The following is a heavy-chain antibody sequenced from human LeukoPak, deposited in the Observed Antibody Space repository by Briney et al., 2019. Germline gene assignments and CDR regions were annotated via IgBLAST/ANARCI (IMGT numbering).Heavy chain of an antibody. CDR3: AREGSLYGYHSFDS. D-gene: IGHD5-18*01. J-gene: IGHJ4*02. Sequence: PGGSLRLSCAASGFTFSDAWMTWVRQAPGKGLEWVGRIKPAKTHGATADYGAPVKGKFTIARDDSTDRLFLQMNSLETEDTAVYFCAREGSLYGYHSFDSWGQATLVTVST. CDR2: IKPAKTHGATA. CDR1: GFTFSDAW. V-gene: IGHV3-15*01.